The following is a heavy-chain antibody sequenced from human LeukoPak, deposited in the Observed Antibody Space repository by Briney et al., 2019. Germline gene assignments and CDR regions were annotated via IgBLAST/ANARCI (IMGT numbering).Heavy chain of an antibody. Sequence: GGSLRLSCAASGFTFSSYSMSWVRQAPGKGLEWVSVIYSGGSTYYADSVKGRFTISRDNSKNTLYHQMNSLRVDDTAVYYCASSSSWDKFDNWGQGTLVTVSS. CDR1: GFTFSSYS. J-gene: IGHJ4*02. D-gene: IGHD6-13*01. CDR2: IYSGGST. CDR3: ASSSSWDKFDN. V-gene: IGHV3-53*01.